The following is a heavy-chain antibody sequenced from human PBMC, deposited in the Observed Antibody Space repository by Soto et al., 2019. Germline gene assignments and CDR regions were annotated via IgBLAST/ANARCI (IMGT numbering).Heavy chain of an antibody. CDR1: GGTFSSYA. CDR3: ARNTVITFGGVIVNNYYYGMDV. V-gene: IGHV1-69*13. CDR2: IIPIFGTA. J-gene: IGHJ6*02. D-gene: IGHD3-16*02. Sequence: SVKVSCKASGGTFSSYAISWVRQAPGQGLEWMGGIIPIFGTANYAQKFQGRVTITADESTSTAYMELSSLRSEDTAVYYCARNTVITFGGVIVNNYYYGMDVWGQGTTVTVSS.